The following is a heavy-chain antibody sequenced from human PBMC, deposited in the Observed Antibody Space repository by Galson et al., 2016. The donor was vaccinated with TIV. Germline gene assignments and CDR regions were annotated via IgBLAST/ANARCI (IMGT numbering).Heavy chain of an antibody. CDR1: GYTFTGYF. D-gene: IGHD5-12*01. J-gene: IGHJ2*01. CDR2: INPNSGGT. CDR3: ARAPTLIVASIYWYFDL. V-gene: IGHV1-2*02. Sequence: SVKVSCKASGYTFTGYFMHWVRQAPGQGLEWMGWINPNSGGTNYAQKFQGRVTMTRDTSISTAYMELSSLISDDTAMYFCARAPTLIVASIYWYFDLWGRGTLV.